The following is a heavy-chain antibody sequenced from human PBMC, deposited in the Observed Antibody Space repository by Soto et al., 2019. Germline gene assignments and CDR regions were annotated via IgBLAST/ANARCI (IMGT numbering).Heavy chain of an antibody. D-gene: IGHD4-17*01. Sequence: QVHLVQSGAEVREPGASVKVSCKTSGYTFATSGINWVRQAPGQGLEWMGWSSTSTGNTIYAQKFQGRVRMTSDTPTTTGYMELRSLRSDDTAVYYCARDGDYRTLEIWGQGTLVTVSS. CDR3: ARDGDYRTLEI. CDR2: SSTSTGNT. J-gene: IGHJ3*02. CDR1: GYTFATSG. V-gene: IGHV1-18*01.